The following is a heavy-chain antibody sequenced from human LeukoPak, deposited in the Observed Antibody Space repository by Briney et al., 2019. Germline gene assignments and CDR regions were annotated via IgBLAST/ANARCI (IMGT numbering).Heavy chain of an antibody. CDR1: GFTFSRYW. J-gene: IGHJ4*02. V-gene: IGHV3-74*01. CDR2: INSDGSSI. CDR3: ARDPDSSGWSSKDY. Sequence: TGGSLRLSCAASGFTFSRYWMHWVRQAPGKGLVWVSRINSDGSSITYADSVRGRFTISRDNAKNTLYLQMNSLRAEDTAVYYCARDPDSSGWSSKDYWGQGILVTVSS. D-gene: IGHD6-19*01.